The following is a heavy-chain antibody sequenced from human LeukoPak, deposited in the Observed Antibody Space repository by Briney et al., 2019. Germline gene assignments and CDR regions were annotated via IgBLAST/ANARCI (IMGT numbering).Heavy chain of an antibody. CDR2: ISYDGSNK. J-gene: IGHJ4*02. CDR3: ARDHRGYCSSTSCPEGY. V-gene: IGHV3-30-3*01. CDR1: GFTFSSYA. Sequence: GRSLRLSCAASGFTFSSYATHWVRQAPGKGLEWVAVISYDGSNKYYADSVKGRFTISRDNSKNTLYLQMNSLRAEDTAVYYCARDHRGYCSSTSCPEGYWGQGTLVTVSS. D-gene: IGHD2-2*01.